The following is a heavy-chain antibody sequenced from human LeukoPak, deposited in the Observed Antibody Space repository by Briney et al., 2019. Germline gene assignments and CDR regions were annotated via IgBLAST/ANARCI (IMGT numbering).Heavy chain of an antibody. Sequence: SETLSLTCAVYGGSFSGYYWSWIRQPPGKGLEWIGEINHSGSTNYNPSLKSRVTISVDTSKNQFSLKLSSVTAADTAVYYCAGERSSGYYQHDAFDIWGQGTMDTVSS. CDR1: GGSFSGYY. D-gene: IGHD3-22*01. CDR3: AGERSSGYYQHDAFDI. V-gene: IGHV4-34*01. J-gene: IGHJ3*02. CDR2: INHSGST.